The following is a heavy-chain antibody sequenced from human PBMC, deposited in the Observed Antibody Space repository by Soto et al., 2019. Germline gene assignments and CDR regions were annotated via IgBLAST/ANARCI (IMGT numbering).Heavy chain of an antibody. CDR3: ARAGIIAAAVLFDY. Sequence: PGGSLRLSCAASGFTFSSYWMSWVRQAPGKGLEWVANIKQDGSEKYYVDSVKGRFTISRDNAKNSLYLQMNSLRAEDTAVYYCARAGIIAAAVLFDYWGQGTLVTVS. CDR2: IKQDGSEK. J-gene: IGHJ4*02. CDR1: GFTFSSYW. D-gene: IGHD6-13*01. V-gene: IGHV3-7*05.